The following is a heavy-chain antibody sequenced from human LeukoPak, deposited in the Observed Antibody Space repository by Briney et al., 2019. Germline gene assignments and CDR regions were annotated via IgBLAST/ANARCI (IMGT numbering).Heavy chain of an antibody. V-gene: IGHV3-33*01. CDR1: GFTFSTYG. CDR2: IWNDGSNK. CDR3: ARASGPFDY. J-gene: IGHJ4*02. D-gene: IGHD3-10*01. Sequence: GRSLRLSCAASGFTFSTYGMHWVRQAPGKGLEWVAVIWNDGSNKYYADSVKGRFTISRDNSKSTLYLRMNSLRAEDTAVYSCARASGPFDYWGQGTLVTVSS.